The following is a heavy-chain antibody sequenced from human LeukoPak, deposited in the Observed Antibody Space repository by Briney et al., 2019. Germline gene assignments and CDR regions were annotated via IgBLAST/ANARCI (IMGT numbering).Heavy chain of an antibody. J-gene: IGHJ4*02. D-gene: IGHD2-21*01. CDR1: GGSISSYY. V-gene: IGHV4-59*12. CDR2: IYYSGNT. CDR3: ARGGRRQGFEHDPPDY. Sequence: PSETLSLTCTVSGGSISSYYWSWIRQPPGKGLEWIGDIYYSGNTNYNPSLKSRVTISVDTSKNQFSLKLSSVTAADSAVYYCARGGRRQGFEHDPPDYWGQGTLVTVSS.